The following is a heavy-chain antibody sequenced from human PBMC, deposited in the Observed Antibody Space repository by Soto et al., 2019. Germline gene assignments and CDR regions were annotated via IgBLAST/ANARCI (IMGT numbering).Heavy chain of an antibody. J-gene: IGHJ4*02. CDR1: GYTFTSYY. D-gene: IGHD6-19*01. Sequence: ASVKVSCKASGYTFTSYYMHWVRQAPGQGLEWMGIINPSGGSTSYAQKFQGRVTMTRDTSTSTVYMERSSLRSEDTAVYYCARDLAVAGHKPLSAFDYWGQGTLVTVSS. CDR2: INPSGGST. V-gene: IGHV1-46*01. CDR3: ARDLAVAGHKPLSAFDY.